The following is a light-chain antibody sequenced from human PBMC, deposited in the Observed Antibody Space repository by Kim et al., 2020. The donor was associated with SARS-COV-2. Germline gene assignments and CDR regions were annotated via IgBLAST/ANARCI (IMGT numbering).Light chain of an antibody. CDR3: QQYNKWMYT. Sequence: SLSPGERATLSCRASQSVSSNLAWYQKKPGQAPRLVIYGASTRAAGVPARFSGSVSGAEFTLTITNLQPEDCAVYYCQQYNKWMYTFGQGTKLEI. CDR2: GAS. V-gene: IGKV3D-15*01. CDR1: QSVSSN. J-gene: IGKJ2*01.